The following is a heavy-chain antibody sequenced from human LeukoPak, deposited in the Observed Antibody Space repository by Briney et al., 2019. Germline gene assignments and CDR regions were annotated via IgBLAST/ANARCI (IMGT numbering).Heavy chain of an antibody. Sequence: PGGSLRLSCAASGFTFSSYGMHWVRQAPGKGLEWVAVISYDGSNKYYADSVKGRFTISRDNSKNTLYLQMNSLRAEDTAVYYCAKDPSGAQYQHHDPWGQGTLVTVSS. CDR2: ISYDGSNK. CDR1: GFTFSSYG. V-gene: IGHV3-30*18. CDR3: AKDPSGAQYQHHDP. J-gene: IGHJ5*02. D-gene: IGHD2-2*01.